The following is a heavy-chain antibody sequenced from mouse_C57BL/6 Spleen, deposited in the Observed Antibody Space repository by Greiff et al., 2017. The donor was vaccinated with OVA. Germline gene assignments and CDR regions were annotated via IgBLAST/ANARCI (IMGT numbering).Heavy chain of an antibody. D-gene: IGHD1-1*01. Sequence: EVKLVESGPVLVKPGASVKMSCKASGYTFTDYYMNWVKQSHGKSLEWIGVINPYNGGTSYNQKFKGKATLTVDKSSSTAYMELNSLTSEDSAVYYCARTFYYGSSHWYFDVWGTGTTVTVSS. V-gene: IGHV1-19*01. CDR2: INPYNGGT. J-gene: IGHJ1*03. CDR1: GYTFTDYY. CDR3: ARTFYYGSSHWYFDV.